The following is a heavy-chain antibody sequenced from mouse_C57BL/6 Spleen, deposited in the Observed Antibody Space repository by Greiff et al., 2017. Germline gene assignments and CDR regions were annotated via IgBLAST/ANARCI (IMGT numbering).Heavy chain of an antibody. Sequence: VQLQQPGAELVRPGTSVKLSCKASGYTFTSYWMHWVTQRPGHGLEWIGVIDPSDSYTNYNQKFKGKATLTVDTASITAYMQLSRLTSEDSAVYYGASFTTVVDSWFAYWGQGTLVTVSA. V-gene: IGHV1-59*01. D-gene: IGHD1-1*01. J-gene: IGHJ3*01. CDR1: GYTFTSYW. CDR2: IDPSDSYT. CDR3: ASFTTVVDSWFAY.